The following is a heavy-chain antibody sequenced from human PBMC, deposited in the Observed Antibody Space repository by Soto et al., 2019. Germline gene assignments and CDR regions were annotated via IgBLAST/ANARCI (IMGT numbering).Heavy chain of an antibody. CDR1: GLTVNSNY. D-gene: IGHD1-26*01. V-gene: IGHV3-66*01. CDR2: IHTGGVT. J-gene: IGHJ1*01. CDR3: AREKGTGDWDNFFQH. Sequence: EVQLVESGGGLVQPGGSLRLSCEASGLTVNSNYMSWVRQAPGKGLEWVAVIHTGGVTYYADSVKGRFIISRDNSKNTVYLQMTSVRDEDTAVYYCAREKGTGDWDNFFQHRGQGTLVTVSS.